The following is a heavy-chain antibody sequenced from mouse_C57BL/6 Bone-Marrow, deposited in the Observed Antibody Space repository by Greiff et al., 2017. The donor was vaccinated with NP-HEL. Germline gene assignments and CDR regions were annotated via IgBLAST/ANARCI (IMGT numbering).Heavy chain of an antibody. V-gene: IGHV6-3*01. CDR3: TVGNLYAMDY. CDR1: GFTFSNYW. Sequence: EVQLQESGGGLVQPGGSMKLSCVASGFTFSNYWMNWVRQSPEKGLEWVAQIRLKSDNYATHYAESVKGRFTISRDDSKSSVYLQMNNLRAEDTGIYYCTVGNLYAMDYWGQGTSVTVSS. CDR2: IRLKSDNYAT. D-gene: IGHD2-1*01. J-gene: IGHJ4*01.